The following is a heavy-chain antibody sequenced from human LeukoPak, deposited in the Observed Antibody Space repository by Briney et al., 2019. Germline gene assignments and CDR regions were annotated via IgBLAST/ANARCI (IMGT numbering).Heavy chain of an antibody. CDR1: GFTVSSNY. V-gene: IGHV3-66*01. Sequence: GGSLRLSCAVSGFTVSSNYMSWVRQAPGKGLEWVSVIYGGGGTDYADSVKGRFTISRDRSKNALYLQMNSLRVEDTAMYFCASGTSASYYYAMDVWGRGTTVTVSS. D-gene: IGHD1-14*01. J-gene: IGHJ6*02. CDR2: IYGGGGT. CDR3: ASGTSASYYYAMDV.